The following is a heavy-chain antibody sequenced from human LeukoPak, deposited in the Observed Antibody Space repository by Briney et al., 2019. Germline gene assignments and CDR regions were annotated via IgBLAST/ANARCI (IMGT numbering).Heavy chain of an antibody. CDR3: ARDSDYGDY. Sequence: GGSLRLSCAASGFTFSSYEMNWVRQAPGKGLEWVSYISSSGSTIYYADSVKGRFTISRDNAENSLYLQMNSLRAEDTAVYYCARDSDYGDYWGQGTLVTVSS. CDR2: ISSSGSTI. D-gene: IGHD4-17*01. J-gene: IGHJ4*02. CDR1: GFTFSSYE. V-gene: IGHV3-48*03.